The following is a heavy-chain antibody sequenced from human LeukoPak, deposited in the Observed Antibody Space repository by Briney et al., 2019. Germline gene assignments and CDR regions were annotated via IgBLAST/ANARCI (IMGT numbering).Heavy chain of an antibody. CDR2: ISPTGSTT. J-gene: IGHJ2*01. D-gene: IGHD2-15*01. Sequence: GGSLRLSCTASGFSFSGHWMHWARQLPGKGLVWVSRISPTGSTTSYADSVKGRFTISRDNSKNTLYLQMNSLRAEDTAVYYCVRAYCGGGNCNEVWGRGTLVTVSS. CDR3: VRAYCGGGNCNEV. V-gene: IGHV3-74*01. CDR1: GFSFSGHW.